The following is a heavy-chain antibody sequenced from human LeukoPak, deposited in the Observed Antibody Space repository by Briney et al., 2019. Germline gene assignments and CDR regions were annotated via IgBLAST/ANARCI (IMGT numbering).Heavy chain of an antibody. CDR1: GFTFSSYS. J-gene: IGHJ4*02. V-gene: IGHV3-21*06. CDR2: ISSSSSYI. Sequence: GGSLRLSCAASGFTFSSYSMNWVRQAPGKGLEWVSSISSSSSYIYYADAVKGRFTISRDNSKNALYLQMNSLRAEDTAVYYCARGIGVASRFDYWGQGTLVTVSS. CDR3: ARGIGVASRFDY. D-gene: IGHD6-19*01.